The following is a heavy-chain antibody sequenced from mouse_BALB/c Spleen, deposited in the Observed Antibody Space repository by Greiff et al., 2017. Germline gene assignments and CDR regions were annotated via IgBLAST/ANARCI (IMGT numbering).Heavy chain of an antibody. D-gene: IGHD1-1*01. J-gene: IGHJ2*01. CDR3: ANHYYGSSYGFDY. V-gene: IGHV1S135*01. CDR1: GYSFTSYY. CDR2: IDPFNGGT. Sequence: VQLQQSGPELMKPGASVKISCKASGYSFTSYYMHWVKQSHGKSLEWIGYIDPFNGGTSYNQKFKGKATLTVDKSSSTAYMHLSSLTSEDSAVYYCANHYYGSSYGFDYWGQGTTLTVSS.